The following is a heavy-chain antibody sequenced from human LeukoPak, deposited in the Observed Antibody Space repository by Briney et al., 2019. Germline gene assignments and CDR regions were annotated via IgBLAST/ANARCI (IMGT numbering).Heavy chain of an antibody. CDR2: IYYSGST. CDR1: GGSISSSSYY. J-gene: IGHJ5*02. Sequence: SETLSLTCTVSGGSISSSSYYWGWIRQPPGKGLEWIGRIYYSGSTYYNPSLKSRVTISVDTSKNQFSLKLSSVTAADTAVYYCARVLGGSPNWFDPWGQGTLVTVSS. V-gene: IGHV4-39*07. D-gene: IGHD1-26*01. CDR3: ARVLGGSPNWFDP.